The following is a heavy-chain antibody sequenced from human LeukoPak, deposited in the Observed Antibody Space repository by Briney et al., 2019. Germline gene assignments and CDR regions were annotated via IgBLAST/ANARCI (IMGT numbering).Heavy chain of an antibody. J-gene: IGHJ4*02. CDR1: GFTFSSYG. CDR2: IWYDGSNK. V-gene: IGHV3-33*01. D-gene: IGHD3-22*01. CDR3: ARGSSDGAHCYDASGYRGGVDY. Sequence: SGGSLRLSCAASGFTFSSYGMHWVRQAPGKGLEWVAVIWYDGSNKYYADSVKGRFTISRDNSKNTLFLQMNSLRAEDTAVYYCARGSSDGAHCYDASGYRGGVDYWGQGTLVTVSS.